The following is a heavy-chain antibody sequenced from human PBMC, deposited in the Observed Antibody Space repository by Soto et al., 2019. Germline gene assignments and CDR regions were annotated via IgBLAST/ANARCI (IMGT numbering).Heavy chain of an antibody. CDR3: ARCITMVRGVRRYYYGMDV. J-gene: IGHJ6*02. CDR1: GGSISSGGYY. D-gene: IGHD3-10*01. CDR2: IYYSGST. Sequence: QVQLQESGPGLVKPSQTLSLTCTVSGGSISSGGYYWSWIRQHPGKGLEWIGYIYYSGSTYYNPSLKRRVTISVDTSKNQFSLKLSSVTAADTAVYYCARCITMVRGVRRYYYGMDVWGQGTTVTVSS. V-gene: IGHV4-31*03.